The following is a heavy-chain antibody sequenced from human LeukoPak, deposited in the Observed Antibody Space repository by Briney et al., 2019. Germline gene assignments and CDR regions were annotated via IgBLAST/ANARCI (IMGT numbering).Heavy chain of an antibody. J-gene: IGHJ5*02. Sequence: SETLSLTCAVYGGSFSGYYWSWIRQPPGKGLEWIGEINHSGSTNYNPSLKSRVTISVDTSKNQFSLKLSSVTAADTAAYYCARAGLVFVARRYNWFDPWGQGTLVTVSS. CDR1: GGSFSGYY. CDR3: ARAGLVFVARRYNWFDP. V-gene: IGHV4-34*01. CDR2: INHSGST. D-gene: IGHD1-26*01.